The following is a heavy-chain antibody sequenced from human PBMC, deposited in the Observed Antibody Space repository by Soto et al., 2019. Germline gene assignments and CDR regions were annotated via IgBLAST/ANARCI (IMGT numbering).Heavy chain of an antibody. Sequence: QVQLQESGPGLVKPSQTLSLTCTVSGGSISSGGYYWSWIRQHPGKGLAWIGYIYYSGSTYYNPTLKSRVTISVDTSKNQFSLKLSSVTAADTAVYYCAREARPGHTIFGKGGMDVWGQGTTFTVSS. J-gene: IGHJ6*02. CDR3: AREARPGHTIFGKGGMDV. CDR1: GGSISSGGYY. D-gene: IGHD3-3*01. V-gene: IGHV4-31*03. CDR2: IYYSGST.